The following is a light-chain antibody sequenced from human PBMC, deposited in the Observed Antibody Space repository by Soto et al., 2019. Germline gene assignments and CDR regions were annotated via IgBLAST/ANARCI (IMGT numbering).Light chain of an antibody. CDR2: SAS. CDR1: QSVGSSY. Sequence: EIVLTQSPATLSLSPGERATLSCRASQSVGSSYFAWYQQKPGQAPRPLMYSASSRATGIPDRFSGSGSGTDFTLTISRLEPEDFAVYYCQYYGRSPLTFGGGTKVDTK. J-gene: IGKJ4*01. CDR3: QYYGRSPLT. V-gene: IGKV3-20*01.